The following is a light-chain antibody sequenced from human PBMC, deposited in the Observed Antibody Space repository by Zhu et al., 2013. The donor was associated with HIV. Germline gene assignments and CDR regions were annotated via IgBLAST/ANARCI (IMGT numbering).Light chain of an antibody. CDR3: QQRTNWPPTWT. Sequence: EIVMTQSPATLSVSPGERVTLSCRASQSIAGNLAWYQQKPGQAPRLLIYGASTRATGVPGRFTGSGSGTDFTLTISSLEPEDFAVYYCQQRTNWPPTWTFGQGTKV. CDR2: GAS. CDR1: QSIAGN. V-gene: IGKV3-15*01. J-gene: IGKJ1*01.